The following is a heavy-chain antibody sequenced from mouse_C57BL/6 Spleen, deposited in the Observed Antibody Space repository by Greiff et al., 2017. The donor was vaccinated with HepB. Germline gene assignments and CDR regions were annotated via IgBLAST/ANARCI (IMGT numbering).Heavy chain of an antibody. Sequence: VQLQQPGAELVKPGASVKLSCKASGYTFTSYWMHWVKQRPGQGLEWIGMIHPNSGSTNYNEKFKSKATLTVDKSSSAAYMQLSSLTSEDSAVYYCARPFMVPFAYWGQGTLVTVSA. J-gene: IGHJ3*01. V-gene: IGHV1-64*01. D-gene: IGHD1-1*02. CDR2: IHPNSGST. CDR1: GYTFTSYW. CDR3: ARPFMVPFAY.